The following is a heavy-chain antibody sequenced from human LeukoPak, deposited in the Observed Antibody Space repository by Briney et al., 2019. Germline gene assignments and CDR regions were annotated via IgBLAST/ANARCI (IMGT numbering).Heavy chain of an antibody. CDR3: ARGRWLQLGNWFDP. V-gene: IGHV1-2*02. J-gene: IGHJ5*02. CDR2: INPNSGGT. D-gene: IGHD5-24*01. CDR1: GYTFTGYY. Sequence: RASVKVSCKASGYTFTGYYMHWVRQAPGQGLEWMGWINPNSGGTNYAQKFQGRVTITADESTSTAYMELSSLRSEDTAVYYCARGRWLQLGNWFDPWGQGTLVTVSS.